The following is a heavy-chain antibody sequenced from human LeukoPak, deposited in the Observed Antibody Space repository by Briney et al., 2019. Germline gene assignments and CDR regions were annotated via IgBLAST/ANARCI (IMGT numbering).Heavy chain of an antibody. Sequence: ASVKVSCKASGYTFTGYYMHWVRQAPGQGLEWMGWISAYNGNTNYAQKLQGRVTMTTDTSTSTAYMELRSLRSDDTAVYYCARVIRTMPHYYYYMDVWGKGTTVTVSS. J-gene: IGHJ6*03. D-gene: IGHD2-2*01. V-gene: IGHV1-18*04. CDR3: ARVIRTMPHYYYYMDV. CDR2: ISAYNGNT. CDR1: GYTFTGYY.